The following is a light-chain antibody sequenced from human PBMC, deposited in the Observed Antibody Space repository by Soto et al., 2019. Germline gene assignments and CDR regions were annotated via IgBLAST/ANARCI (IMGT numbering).Light chain of an antibody. CDR1: QSVSSTY. CDR3: QQYGGSPWT. J-gene: IGKJ1*01. V-gene: IGKV3-20*01. Sequence: EIVLTQSPGTLSLSPGERATLSCRASQSVSSTYLSWYQQKPGQAPRLLIYGASNRATGIPDRFSGSGSGTDFTLTISRLEPEDVAVYYCQQYGGSPWTFGQGTRVEI. CDR2: GAS.